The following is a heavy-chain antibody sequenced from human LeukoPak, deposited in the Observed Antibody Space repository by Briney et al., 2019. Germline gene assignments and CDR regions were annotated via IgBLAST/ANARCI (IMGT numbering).Heavy chain of an antibody. CDR2: IIPIFGTA. V-gene: IGHV1-69*13. D-gene: IGHD6-13*01. CDR1: GGTFSSYA. Sequence: GASVKVSCKASGGTFSSYAISWVRQAPGQGLECMGGIIPIFGTANYAQKFQGRVTITADESTSTAYMELSSLRSEDTAVYYCATGPRQQLVRNAFDIWGQGTMVTVSS. CDR3: ATGPRQQLVRNAFDI. J-gene: IGHJ3*02.